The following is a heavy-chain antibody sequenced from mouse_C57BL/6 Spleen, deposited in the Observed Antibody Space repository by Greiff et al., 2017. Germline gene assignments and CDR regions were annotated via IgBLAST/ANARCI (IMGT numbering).Heavy chain of an antibody. J-gene: IGHJ3*01. CDR2: IYPGSGST. CDR1: GYTFTSYW. Sequence: QVQLQQPGAELVKPGASVTMSCKASGYTFTSYWITWVKQRPGQGLEWIGDIYPGSGSTNYNEKFKSKATLTVDPSSSTAYMQLSSLTSEDSAVYYCARCYGSSYVWFAYRGQGTLVTVSA. V-gene: IGHV1-55*01. D-gene: IGHD1-1*01. CDR3: ARCYGSSYVWFAY.